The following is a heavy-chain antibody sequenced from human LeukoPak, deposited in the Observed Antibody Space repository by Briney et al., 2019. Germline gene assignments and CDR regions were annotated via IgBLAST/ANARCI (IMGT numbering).Heavy chain of an antibody. D-gene: IGHD6-6*01. Sequence: PGGSLRLSCAASGFTFSSYAMSWVRQAPGKGLEWVSSISGSGGSTYYADSVKGRFTISRDNSKNTLYLQMNSLRAEDTAVYYCAKDPKNIATRGGFFDYWGQGTLVTVSS. CDR3: AKDPKNIATRGGFFDY. J-gene: IGHJ4*02. CDR1: GFTFSSYA. CDR2: ISGSGGST. V-gene: IGHV3-23*01.